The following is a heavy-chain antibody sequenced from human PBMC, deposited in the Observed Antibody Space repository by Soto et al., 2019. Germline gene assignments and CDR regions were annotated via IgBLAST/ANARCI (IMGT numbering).Heavy chain of an antibody. Sequence: QVQLVQSGAEVKKPGSSVKVSCKASGGTFSSSAISWIRQAPGEGLEWMGGIIPFLKTANYAQKFQGRVTVTADEFTSTAYMELRSLRSEDTAVYYCARSVGSTVRGVNLYYYYAMDVWGQGTTVTVPS. CDR3: ARSVGSTVRGVNLYYYYAMDV. CDR1: GGTFSSSA. J-gene: IGHJ6*02. D-gene: IGHD3-10*01. CDR2: IIPFLKTA. V-gene: IGHV1-69*01.